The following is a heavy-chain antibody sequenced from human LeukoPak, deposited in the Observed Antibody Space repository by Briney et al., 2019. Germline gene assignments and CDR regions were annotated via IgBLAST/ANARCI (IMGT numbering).Heavy chain of an antibody. Sequence: ASVKVSCKASGYTFTSYYMHWVRQAPGQGLEWMGIINPSGGSTSYAQKFQGRVTMTRDTSTSTVYMELSSLRSEDTAVYYCASAIAEDFYYYYMDVWGKGTTVTVSS. CDR1: GYTFTSYY. V-gene: IGHV1-46*01. J-gene: IGHJ6*03. CDR3: ASAIAEDFYYYYMDV. D-gene: IGHD1-14*01. CDR2: INPSGGST.